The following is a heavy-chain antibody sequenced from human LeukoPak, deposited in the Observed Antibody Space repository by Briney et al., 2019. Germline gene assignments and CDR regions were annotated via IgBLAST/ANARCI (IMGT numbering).Heavy chain of an antibody. J-gene: IGHJ4*02. CDR2: ISSSGSTI. V-gene: IGHV3-48*03. D-gene: IGHD3-22*01. CDR3: ARDDPYYYDSSGYCDY. CDR1: GFTFSSYE. Sequence: GGSLRLSCAASGFTFSSYEMNWVRQAPGKGLEWVSYISSSGSTIYYADSVKGRFTISRDNAKNSLYLQMNSLRAEDTAAYYCARDDPYYYDSSGYCDYWGQGTLVTVSS.